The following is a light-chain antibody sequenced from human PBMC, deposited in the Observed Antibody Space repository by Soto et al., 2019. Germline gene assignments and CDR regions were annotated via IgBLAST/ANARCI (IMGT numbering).Light chain of an antibody. CDR1: QGISSF. CDR3: QQLNSYPLT. V-gene: IGKV1-9*01. Sequence: DIQLTQSPSFLSASVGDRVTITCRASQGISSFLAWYQQKPGKAPKLLIYEASILQSGVPSRFSGSGSGTEFTLTISSLQPEDFATYYCQQLNSYPLTFGGGTKVEIK. CDR2: EAS. J-gene: IGKJ4*01.